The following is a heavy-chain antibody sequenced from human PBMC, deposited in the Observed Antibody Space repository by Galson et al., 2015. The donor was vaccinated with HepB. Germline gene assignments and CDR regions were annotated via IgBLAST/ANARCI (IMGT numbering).Heavy chain of an antibody. D-gene: IGHD6-6*01. CDR1: GFRFPTYW. CDR3: ARREIEAAQTTYDN. V-gene: IGHV5-51*01. CDR2: IYPGDSDT. Sequence: QSGAEVKKPGESLKISCQGSGFRFPTYWIAWVRQLPGKGLEWMGIIYPGDSDTRYSPSFQGQVTISADKSIRTAYLQWSNLRVEDTALYHCARREIEAAQTTYDNWGQGTLVTVSS. J-gene: IGHJ4*02.